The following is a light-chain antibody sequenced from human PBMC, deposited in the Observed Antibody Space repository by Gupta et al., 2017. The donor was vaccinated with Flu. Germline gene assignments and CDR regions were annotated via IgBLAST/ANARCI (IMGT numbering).Light chain of an antibody. Sequence: SYELTQPPSVSVSPGQTARITCSGDILSRKYVHWYQQKTGQAPEMVIYEDNKRPSGIPERFSGSNSGAIDTLTISGAQVEDEADDDWYSVASSGKERLVFGGGTKLTVL. CDR3: YSVASSGKERLV. V-gene: IGLV3-10*01. CDR1: ILSRKY. J-gene: IGLJ3*02. CDR2: EDN.